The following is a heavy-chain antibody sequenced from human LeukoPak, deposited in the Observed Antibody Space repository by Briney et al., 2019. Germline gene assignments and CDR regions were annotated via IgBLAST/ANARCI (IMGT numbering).Heavy chain of an antibody. CDR3: ARSRYSYGPLFDY. CDR1: GFSLSTSGMC. Sequence: SGPALVKPTQTLTLTCTFSGFSLSTSGMCVSRLRQPPGKALEWLARIDWDDDKYYSTSLKTRLTISKDTSKNQVVLTMTNMDPVDTATYYCARSRYSYGPLFDYWGQGTRVTVSS. CDR2: IDWDDDK. J-gene: IGHJ4*02. D-gene: IGHD5-18*01. V-gene: IGHV2-70*11.